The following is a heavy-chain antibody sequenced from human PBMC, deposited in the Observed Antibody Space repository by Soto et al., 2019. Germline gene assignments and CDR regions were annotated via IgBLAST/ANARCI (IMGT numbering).Heavy chain of an antibody. J-gene: IGHJ6*02. CDR1: GFTFSNYD. V-gene: IGHV3-30*18. D-gene: IGHD5-18*01. Sequence: GGSLRLSCSASGFTFSNYDMVWVRQAPGKGLEWVADISYDGSNKYYADSVKGRFTISRDNSENTLYLQMNSLRAEDTAVYYCAKAEWIQLWTDYYYFGMDVSGQGTTVTVSS. CDR2: ISYDGSNK. CDR3: AKAEWIQLWTDYYYFGMDV.